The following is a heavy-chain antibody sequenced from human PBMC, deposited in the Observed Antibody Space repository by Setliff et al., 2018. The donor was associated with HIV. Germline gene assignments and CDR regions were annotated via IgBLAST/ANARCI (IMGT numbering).Heavy chain of an antibody. J-gene: IGHJ4*01. D-gene: IGHD6-19*01. CDR3: ARNQGDSSGWYAGDY. V-gene: IGHV1-46*01. CDR2: INPSSTST. Sequence: ASVKVSCKASGYTFTDYYIHWVRQAPGQGLEWMGIINPSSTSTNYAEKFRGRVTMTRDTSTSTVYMDLRNLRSEDTAVYYCARNQGDSSGWYAGDYWGHGTLVTVSS. CDR1: GYTFTDYY.